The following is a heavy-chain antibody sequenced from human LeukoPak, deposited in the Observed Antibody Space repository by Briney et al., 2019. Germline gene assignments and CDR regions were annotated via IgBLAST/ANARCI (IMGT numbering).Heavy chain of an antibody. V-gene: IGHV4-59*08. D-gene: IGHD3-10*01. CDR2: IYYSGST. J-gene: IGHJ5*02. Sequence: SETLSLTCTVSGGSISGYYWSWIRQPPGKGLEWIGYIYYSGSTNYNPSLKSRVTISVDTSKNQFSLKLSSVTAADTAVYYCVTMVRGVMGWFDPWGQGTLVTVSS. CDR3: VTMVRGVMGWFDP. CDR1: GGSISGYY.